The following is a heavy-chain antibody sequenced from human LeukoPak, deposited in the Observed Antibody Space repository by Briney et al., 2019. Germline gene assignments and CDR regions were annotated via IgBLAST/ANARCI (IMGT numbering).Heavy chain of an antibody. Sequence: ASVKVSCKASGYTFTGYYMHWVRQAPGQGLEWMGRINPNSGGTNYAQKFQGRVTMARDTSISTAYMELSRLRSDDTAVYYCARGDPFRLGYVDYWGQGTLVTVSS. V-gene: IGHV1-2*06. CDR3: ARGDPFRLGYVDY. D-gene: IGHD6-19*01. CDR1: GYTFTGYY. CDR2: INPNSGGT. J-gene: IGHJ4*02.